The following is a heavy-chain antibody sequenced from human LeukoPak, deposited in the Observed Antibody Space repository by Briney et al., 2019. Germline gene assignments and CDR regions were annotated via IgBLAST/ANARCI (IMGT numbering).Heavy chain of an antibody. Sequence: TGGSLRLSCAASGFTFSSYAMSWVRQAPGKGLEGASAISGSGGSTYYADSVKGRFTISRDNSKNTLYLRMNSRRAEDTAVYYCANFDFWSGYRLRDYWGQGTLVTVSS. V-gene: IGHV3-23*01. D-gene: IGHD3-3*01. CDR2: ISGSGGST. CDR1: GFTFSSYA. J-gene: IGHJ4*02. CDR3: ANFDFWSGYRLRDY.